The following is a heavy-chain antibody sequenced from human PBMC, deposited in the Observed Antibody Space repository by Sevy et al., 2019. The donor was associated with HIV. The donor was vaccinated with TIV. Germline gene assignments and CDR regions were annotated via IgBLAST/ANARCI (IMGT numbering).Heavy chain of an antibody. Sequence: GGSLRLSCAASGFIFSSYGMHWVRQAPGKGLEWVTIISYDGSSKYYADSVKGRFTISRETSENILSLQMNSLRTDDTAVYYCVKGGVTWELLDYWGQGTLVTVSS. CDR2: ISYDGSSK. CDR1: GFIFSSYG. CDR3: VKGGVTWELLDY. J-gene: IGHJ4*02. D-gene: IGHD1-26*01. V-gene: IGHV3-30*18.